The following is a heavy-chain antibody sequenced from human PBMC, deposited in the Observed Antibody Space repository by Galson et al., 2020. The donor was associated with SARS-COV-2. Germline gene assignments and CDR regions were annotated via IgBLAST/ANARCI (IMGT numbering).Heavy chain of an antibody. D-gene: IGHD6-13*01. J-gene: IGHJ4*02. CDR2: IKTKTDGGTI. CDR3: NLRPSLPGYRSSSFDY. V-gene: IGHV3-15*05. CDR1: ESIFSNAW. Sequence: GGSLRLSCAASESIFSNAWMTWVRQAPGKGLEWVGRIKTKTDGGTIDYAAPVKGRFTISRDDSKNTLYLQMNSLKTEDTAIYYCNLRPSLPGYRSSSFDYWGQGTLVTVSS.